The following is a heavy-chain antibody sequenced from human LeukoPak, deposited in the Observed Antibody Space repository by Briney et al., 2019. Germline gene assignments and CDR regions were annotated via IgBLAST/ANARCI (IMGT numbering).Heavy chain of an antibody. CDR2: IYYSGST. D-gene: IGHD3-22*01. CDR3: AREWLFRSPNWFDP. Sequence: PSETLSLTCTVSGGSISSSSYYWGWIRQPPGKGLEWIGSIYYSGSTYYNPSLKSRVTISVDTSKNQFSLKLSSVTAADTAVYYCAREWLFRSPNWFDPWDQGTLVTVSS. CDR1: GGSISSSSYY. V-gene: IGHV4-39*07. J-gene: IGHJ5*02.